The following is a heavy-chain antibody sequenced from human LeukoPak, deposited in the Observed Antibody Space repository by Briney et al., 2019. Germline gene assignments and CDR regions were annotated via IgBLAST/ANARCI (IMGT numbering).Heavy chain of an antibody. D-gene: IGHD6-19*01. CDR2: IYYSGST. CDR1: GGSISSYY. CDR3: ARDGVDSSGPKTYNWFDP. Sequence: PSETLSLTCTVSGGSISSYYWSWIRQPPGKGLEWIGYIYYSGSTNYNPSLKSRVTISVDTSKNQFSLKLSSVTAADTAVYYCARDGVDSSGPKTYNWFDPWGQGTLVTVSS. J-gene: IGHJ5*02. V-gene: IGHV4-59*01.